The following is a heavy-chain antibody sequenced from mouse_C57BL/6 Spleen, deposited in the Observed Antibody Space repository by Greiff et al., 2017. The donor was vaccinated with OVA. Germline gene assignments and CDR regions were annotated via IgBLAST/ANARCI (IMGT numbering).Heavy chain of an antibody. CDR2: ISAGGSYT. CDR1: GFTFSSYA. Sequence: EVQVVESGGGLVKPGGSLKLSCAASGFTFSSYAMYWVRQTPEKGLEWVATISAGGSYTYYPDNVKGRFTITRDNAKNILYLQMSHLKSEDTAMYCCARDKLFFDYWGQGTTLTVSS. J-gene: IGHJ2*01. V-gene: IGHV5-4*01. CDR3: ARDKLFFDY.